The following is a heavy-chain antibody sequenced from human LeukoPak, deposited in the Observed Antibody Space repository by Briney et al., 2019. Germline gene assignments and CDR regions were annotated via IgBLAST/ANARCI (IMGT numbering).Heavy chain of an antibody. V-gene: IGHV4-30-4*01. CDR1: GGSISSGDYY. J-gene: IGHJ4*02. CDR3: ARLSSVVTHYRLVDY. Sequence: PSQTLSLTCTVSGGSISSGDYYWSWIRQPPGKGLEWIGYIYYSGSTYYNPSLKSRVTISVDTSKNQFSLKLSSVTAADTAVYYCARLSSVVTHYRLVDYWGQGTLVTVSS. D-gene: IGHD3-22*01. CDR2: IYYSGST.